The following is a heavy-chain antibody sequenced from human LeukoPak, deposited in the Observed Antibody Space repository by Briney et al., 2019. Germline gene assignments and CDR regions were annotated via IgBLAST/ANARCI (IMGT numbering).Heavy chain of an antibody. Sequence: GGSLRLSCVGTGFSFSTYGMTWVRQAPGKGLEWVSLISGTGGSIYYAESVKGRFTISRDNFKNTMYLQMNSLRAEDTAVYYCAKDYEPLVGVHRWGDWFDPWGQGTLVTVSS. CDR3: AKDYEPLVGVHRWGDWFDP. CDR2: ISGTGGSI. D-gene: IGHD1-26*01. J-gene: IGHJ5*02. V-gene: IGHV3-23*01. CDR1: GFSFSTYG.